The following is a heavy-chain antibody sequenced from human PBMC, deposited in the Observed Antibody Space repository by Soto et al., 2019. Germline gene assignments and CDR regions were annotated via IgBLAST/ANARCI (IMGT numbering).Heavy chain of an antibody. V-gene: IGHV4-59*08. D-gene: IGHD3-10*01. CDR1: GGSITGYH. CDR3: ARLWGWFGDY. Sequence: SETRSLTCNVLGGSITGYHWSWIRQTPGTGLEWIGDIYYTGSTNYNPSLKSRVTISVDTSKNQFSLKLSSVTAADTAVYYCARLWGWFGDYWGQGTLVTVS. CDR2: IYYTGST. J-gene: IGHJ4*02.